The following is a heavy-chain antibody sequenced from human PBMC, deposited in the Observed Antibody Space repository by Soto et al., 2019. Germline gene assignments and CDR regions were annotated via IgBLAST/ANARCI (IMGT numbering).Heavy chain of an antibody. CDR3: ARSRLSVVVVDATDGFDI. D-gene: IGHD2-15*01. CDR2: IYPGDSDT. V-gene: IGHV5-51*01. Sequence: PGESLKISWEGSGYSFTSYWIGGVRQMPGKGLEWMGIIYPGDSDTRYSPSFQGQVTISADKSISTAYLQWSSLKASDTAMYYCARSRLSVVVVDATDGFDIWGQGTIVT. CDR1: GYSFTSYW. J-gene: IGHJ3*02.